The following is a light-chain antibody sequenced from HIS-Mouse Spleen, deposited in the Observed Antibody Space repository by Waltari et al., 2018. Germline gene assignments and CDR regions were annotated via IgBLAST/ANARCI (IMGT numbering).Light chain of an antibody. CDR3: KQSYSTPRT. CDR2: GES. Sequence: DIQMTQSPSSLTASVGDRVTITCRASQSISSDVNWYKQKPGKAPKRLISGESSLQSGVPARFSSIGSGTGYTLTISSLKPEEFATDYCKQSYSTPRTFGQGTKVEIK. V-gene: IGKV1-39*01. J-gene: IGKJ1*01. CDR1: QSISSD.